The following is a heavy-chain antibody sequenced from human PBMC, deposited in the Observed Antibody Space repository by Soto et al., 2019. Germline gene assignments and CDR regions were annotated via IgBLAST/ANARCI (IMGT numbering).Heavy chain of an antibody. J-gene: IGHJ6*02. CDR2: ISYDGENK. CDR3: AKGQHCSSTSCHFYYYGMDV. Sequence: QVQLVESGGGVVQPGRSLRLSCAASGFTFSTYGMHWVRQAPGKGLEWVAVISYDGENKYYAQSVKGRLTISRGNSKNTLYLQVNSLRVEDTAVYYCAKGQHCSSTSCHFYYYGMDVWGQGTTVAVSS. V-gene: IGHV3-30*18. D-gene: IGHD2-2*01. CDR1: GFTFSTYG.